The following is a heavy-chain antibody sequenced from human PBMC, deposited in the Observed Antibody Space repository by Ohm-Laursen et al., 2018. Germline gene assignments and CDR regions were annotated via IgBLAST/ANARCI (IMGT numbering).Heavy chain of an antibody. D-gene: IGHD1-26*01. Sequence: GTLSLTCTVSGGSISPYYWTWIRQPPGKGLEWIAYVYYSGITNYNPSLKSRVTISVDTSKNQFSLKLSSVTAADTAVHYCARWPSGSLRGFDYWGQGTLVTVSS. CDR1: GGSISPYY. CDR3: ARWPSGSLRGFDY. CDR2: VYYSGIT. V-gene: IGHV4-59*01. J-gene: IGHJ4*02.